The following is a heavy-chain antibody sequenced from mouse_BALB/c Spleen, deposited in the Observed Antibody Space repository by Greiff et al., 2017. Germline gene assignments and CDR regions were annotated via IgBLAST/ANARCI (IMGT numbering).Heavy chain of an antibody. D-gene: IGHD1-1*01. V-gene: IGHV1S29*02. J-gene: IGHJ2*01. CDR2: IYPYNGGT. CDR3: ARNYYGSSYGGYFDY. CDR1: GYTFTDYN. Sequence: EVKVVESGPELVKPGASVKISCKASGYTFTDYNMHWVKQSHGKSLEWIGYIYPYNGGTGYNQKFKSKATLTVDNSSSTAYMELRSLTSEDSAVYYCARNYYGSSYGGYFDYWGQGTTLTVSS.